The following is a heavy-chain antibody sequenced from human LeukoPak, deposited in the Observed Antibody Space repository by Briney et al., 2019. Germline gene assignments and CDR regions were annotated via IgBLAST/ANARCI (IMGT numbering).Heavy chain of an antibody. J-gene: IGHJ4*02. CDR1: GGTFSSYA. D-gene: IGHD3-3*01. V-gene: IGHV1-69*05. CDR2: IIPIFGTA. Sequence: ASVTVSCKASGGTFSSYAISWVRQAPGQGLEWMGGIIPIFGTANYAQKFQGRVTITTDESTSTAYMELSSLRSEDTAVYYCARGNDFWSGYFDYWGQGTLVTVSS. CDR3: ARGNDFWSGYFDY.